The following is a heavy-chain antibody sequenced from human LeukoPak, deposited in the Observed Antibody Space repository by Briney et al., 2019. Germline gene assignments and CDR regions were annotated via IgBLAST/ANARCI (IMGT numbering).Heavy chain of an antibody. CDR2: IISTISTI. CDR1: GFTFSSYS. Sequence: GGSLRLSCAASGFTFSSYSMNWVRQAPGKVLEWLSYIISTISTIYYADAVKGRFTISGDNAKNSLYLQMNSLRAEDTAVYYCARDGCSSTSCQPGYIYYYYMDVWGKGTTVTVS. J-gene: IGHJ6*03. CDR3: ARDGCSSTSCQPGYIYYYYMDV. D-gene: IGHD2-2*01. V-gene: IGHV3-48*04.